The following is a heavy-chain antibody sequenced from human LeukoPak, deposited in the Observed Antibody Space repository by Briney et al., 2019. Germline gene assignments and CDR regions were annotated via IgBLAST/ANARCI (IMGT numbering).Heavy chain of an antibody. CDR3: TTEGREGWFDP. J-gene: IGHJ5*02. D-gene: IGHD1-26*01. V-gene: IGHV3-15*01. CDR2: IKSKTDGGTT. CDR1: GFPFSNYY. Sequence: GGSLRLSCEASGFPFSNYYMTWVRQAPGKGLEWVGRIKSKTDGGTTDYAAPVKGRFTISRDDSKNTLYLQMNSLKTEDTAVYYCTTEGREGWFDPWGQGTLVTVSS.